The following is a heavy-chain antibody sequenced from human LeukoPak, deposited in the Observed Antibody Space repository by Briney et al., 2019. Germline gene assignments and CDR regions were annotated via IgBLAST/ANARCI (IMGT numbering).Heavy chain of an antibody. D-gene: IGHD4-23*01. CDR2: INTNTGNP. CDR3: ARDGANSEYFQH. J-gene: IGHJ1*01. V-gene: IGHV7-4-1*02. Sequence: GASVKVSCKASGGTFSSSIISWVRQAPGQGLEWMGWINTNTGNPTYAQGFTGRFVFSLDTSVSTAYLQISSLKTEDTAVYYCARDGANSEYFQHWGQGTLVTVSS. CDR1: GGTFSSSI.